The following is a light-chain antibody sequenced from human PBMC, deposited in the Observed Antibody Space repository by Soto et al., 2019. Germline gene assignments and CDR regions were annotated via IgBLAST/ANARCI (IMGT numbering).Light chain of an antibody. CDR2: AAS. CDR3: QQSYRSPLT. CDR1: QSISSY. V-gene: IGKV1-39*01. J-gene: IGKJ4*01. Sequence: DIQMTQSPSSLSASVGDRVTITCRASQSISSYLNWYQQKPGKAPKLLIYAASSLQSGVPSRFSGSGSGTDFTLTISSLQPEDFAIYYCQQSYRSPLTFGGGTKVEIK.